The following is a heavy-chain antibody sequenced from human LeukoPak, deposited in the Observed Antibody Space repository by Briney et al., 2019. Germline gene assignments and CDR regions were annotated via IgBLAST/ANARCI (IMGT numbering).Heavy chain of an antibody. D-gene: IGHD5-18*01. CDR3: ANERRGYSYGDYFDY. J-gene: IGHJ4*02. CDR1: GFIFSSFS. V-gene: IGHV3-23*01. CDR2: ISTSGGLSSV. Sequence: PGGSLRLSCAASGFIFSSFSVNWVRQAPGKGLEWVSCISTSGGLSSVYYADSVKGRFTISRDNSKNTLYLQMNSLRAEDTAVYYCANERRGYSYGDYFDYWGQGTLVTVSS.